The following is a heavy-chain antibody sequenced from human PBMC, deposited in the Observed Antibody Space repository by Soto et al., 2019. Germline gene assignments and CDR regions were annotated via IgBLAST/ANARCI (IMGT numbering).Heavy chain of an antibody. V-gene: IGHV1-69*13. CDR2: IIPMFGTA. CDR1: GGTFSNYA. CDR3: ARSVGVTTLSYLDY. J-gene: IGHJ4*02. D-gene: IGHD1-26*01. Sequence: ASVKVSCKASGGTFSNYAFSWVRQAPGQGLEWMGGIIPMFGTATHTQNFQGRLTITADESTSTAYMELSSLRSEDTAVYFCARSVGVTTLSYLDYWGQGTLVTVSS.